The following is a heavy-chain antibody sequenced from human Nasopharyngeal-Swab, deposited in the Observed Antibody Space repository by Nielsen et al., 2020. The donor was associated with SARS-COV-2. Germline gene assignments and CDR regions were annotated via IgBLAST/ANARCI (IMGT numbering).Heavy chain of an antibody. CDR3: AKYGSGGYSFDY. CDR2: ISGSGGNT. CDR1: GFTFSSYT. Sequence: LKISCAVSGFTFSSYTMSWVRQAPGKGLEWVSAISGSGGNTHSADSVKGRFTISRDNSKNTLYLQMNSLRAEDTAVYYCAKYGSGGYSFDYWGQGTLVTVSS. V-gene: IGHV3-23*01. D-gene: IGHD3-10*01. J-gene: IGHJ4*02.